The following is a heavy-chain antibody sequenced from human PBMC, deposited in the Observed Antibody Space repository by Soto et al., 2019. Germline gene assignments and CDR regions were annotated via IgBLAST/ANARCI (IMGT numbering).Heavy chain of an antibody. CDR1: GFRCDDFT. V-gene: IGHV3-9*01. J-gene: IGHJ6*03. Sequence: EVQLVESGGGLVQPGRSLRLSCAASGFRCDDFTMHWVRQAPGKGLEWVSDMTWNSGCTGYAASVKCRFTISRDNAKTSLYLQMNSLRVEDTALYYCVKGYCSRSRCLRSADYHMDVWGKGTTVTVSS. CDR2: MTWNSGCT. D-gene: IGHD2-2*01. CDR3: VKGYCSRSRCLRSADYHMDV.